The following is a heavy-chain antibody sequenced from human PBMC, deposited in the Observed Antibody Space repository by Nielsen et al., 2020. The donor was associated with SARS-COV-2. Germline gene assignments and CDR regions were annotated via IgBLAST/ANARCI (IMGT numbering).Heavy chain of an antibody. CDR3: ATSSPDYSSSWYGGGGMDV. J-gene: IGHJ6*02. Sequence: SLKISCAASGFTFDDYAMHWVRQAPGKGLEWVSGISWNSGSIGYADSVKGRFTISRDNAKNSLYLQMNSLRAEDTALYYCATSSPDYSSSWYGGGGMDVWGQGTTVTVSS. D-gene: IGHD6-13*01. CDR1: GFTFDDYA. V-gene: IGHV3-9*01. CDR2: ISWNSGSI.